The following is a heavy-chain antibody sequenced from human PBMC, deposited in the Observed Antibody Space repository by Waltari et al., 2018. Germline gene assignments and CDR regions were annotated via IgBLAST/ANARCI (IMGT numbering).Heavy chain of an antibody. D-gene: IGHD2-15*01. J-gene: IGHJ1*01. V-gene: IGHV1-69*05. CDR2: IIPIFGTA. CDR3: AREGYCSGGSCYGIDYFQH. Sequence: QVQLVQSGAEVKKPGASVKVSCKVSGYTLTELSMHWVRQAPGKGLEWMGGIIPIFGTANYAQKFQGRVTITTDESTSTAYMELSSLRSEDTAVYYCAREGYCSGGSCYGIDYFQHWGQGTLVTVSS. CDR1: GYTLTELS.